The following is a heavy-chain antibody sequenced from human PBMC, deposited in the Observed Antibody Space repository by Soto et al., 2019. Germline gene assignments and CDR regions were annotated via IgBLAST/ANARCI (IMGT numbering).Heavy chain of an antibody. CDR1: GFTFSRDG. Sequence: XGSLRLTCSASGFTFSRDGMNWVRQVPGKGLEWVASISSGSSDTWYADSVKGRFIISRDNEQNSLFLQMNTLRPEDKAMYYCARVAYWGPGTQVTVSS. J-gene: IGHJ4*02. CDR3: ARVAY. CDR2: ISSGSSDT. V-gene: IGHV3-21*01.